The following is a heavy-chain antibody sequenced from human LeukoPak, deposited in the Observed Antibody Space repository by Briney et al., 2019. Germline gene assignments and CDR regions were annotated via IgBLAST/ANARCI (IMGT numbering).Heavy chain of an antibody. D-gene: IGHD6-13*01. CDR2: IYYSGST. CDR3: ARDSIAAADFDY. CDR1: GGSISSYY. Sequence: SETLSLTCTVSGGSISSYYWSWIRQPAGKGLEWIGYIYYSGSTNYNPSLKSRVTISVDTSKNQFSLKLSSVTAADTAVYYCARDSIAAADFDYWGQGTLVTVSS. V-gene: IGHV4-59*01. J-gene: IGHJ4*02.